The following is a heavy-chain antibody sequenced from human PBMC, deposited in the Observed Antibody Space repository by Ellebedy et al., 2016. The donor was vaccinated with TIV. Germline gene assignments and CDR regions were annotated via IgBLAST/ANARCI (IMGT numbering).Heavy chain of an antibody. J-gene: IGHJ4*02. CDR1: GFSFSKYW. CDR2: ISEDGVTT. D-gene: IGHD3-9*01. Sequence: GESLKISCAASGFSFSKYWMYWVRQAPGKGLVWVSRISEDGVTTKYADFVKGRFTISRDNAKNTLYLRMNSLREEDTAVYYCVRDSTILTWGQGTLVSVS. V-gene: IGHV3-74*03. CDR3: VRDSTILT.